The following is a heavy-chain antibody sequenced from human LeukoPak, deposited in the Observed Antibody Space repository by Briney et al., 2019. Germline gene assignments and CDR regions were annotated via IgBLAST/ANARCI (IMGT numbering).Heavy chain of an antibody. V-gene: IGHV3-74*01. D-gene: IGHD3-16*01. CDR3: TRDIGGRWAY. J-gene: IGHJ4*02. CDR1: GFSFNTXX. Sequence: PGGSLXLXXXASGFSFNTXXXXXXRQAPGXXXXXVSRLNEXGGNTDXXXFAKGXXTISRDNARNTLYLQMNSLSADDTAVYYCTRDIGGRWAYWGQGTLVTVSS. CDR2: LNEXGGNT.